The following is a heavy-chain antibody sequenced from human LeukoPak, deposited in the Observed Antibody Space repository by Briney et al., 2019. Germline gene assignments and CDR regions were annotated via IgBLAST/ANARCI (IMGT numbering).Heavy chain of an antibody. CDR1: GGTFSSYA. D-gene: IGHD3-22*01. CDR2: IIPIFGTA. J-gene: IGHJ1*01. CDR3: ASTLMYYYDSSGYDSTGYFQH. Sequence: SVKVSCKASGGTFSSYAISWVRQAPGQGLEWMGGIIPIFGTANYAQKFQGRVTITADKSTSTAYMELSSLRSEDTAVYYCASTLMYYYDSSGYDSTGYFQHWGQGTLVTVSS. V-gene: IGHV1-69*06.